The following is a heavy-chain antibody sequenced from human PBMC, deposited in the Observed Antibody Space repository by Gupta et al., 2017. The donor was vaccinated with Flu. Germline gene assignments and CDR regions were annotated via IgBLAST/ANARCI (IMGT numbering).Heavy chain of an antibody. CDR3: ARDFGVGRTYLDF. CDR1: GGSISGYF. J-gene: IGHJ4*02. D-gene: IGHD3-10*01. CDR2: IYSSGST. Sequence: QVQLQESGPGLVKPSETLSLTCTVSGGSISGYFWTWIRQPAGKGLEWIGQIYSSGSTNYNPSLESRVTMAVDTSSNQFSLKLSSVTAADTAGYYCARDFGVGRTYLDFWGKGTMVAVSP. V-gene: IGHV4-4*07.